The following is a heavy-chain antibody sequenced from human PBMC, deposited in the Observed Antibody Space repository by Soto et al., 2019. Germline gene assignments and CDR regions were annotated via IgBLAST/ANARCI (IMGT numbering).Heavy chain of an antibody. CDR3: ARLVADSSWYYYGLDV. CDR1: GFSLTTGRMG. D-gene: IGHD3-10*01. V-gene: IGHV2-26*03. CDR2: IFSNNER. J-gene: IGHJ6*02. Sequence: QVTLKESGPVLVKATETLTLTCSISGFSLTTGRMGVSWIRQPPGKALEWLGYIFSNNERSYTTSLQHRLSLSDDNSKRQVVLTMTDVGPVDAATYFCARLVADSSWYYYGLDVWGQGASVTVS.